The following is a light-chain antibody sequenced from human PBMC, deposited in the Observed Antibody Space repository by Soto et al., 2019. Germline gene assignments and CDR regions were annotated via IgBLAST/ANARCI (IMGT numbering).Light chain of an antibody. CDR1: SSDVGGYNY. Sequence: QSVLTQPASGSGSPGQAGTISCTGTSSDVGGYNYVSWYQQHPGKAPKLMIYDVSNRPSGVSNRFSGSKSGNTASLTISGLQAEGEADYYCSSYTSSSTLGVFGTGTKVTVL. CDR3: SSYTSSSTLGV. V-gene: IGLV2-14*01. J-gene: IGLJ1*01. CDR2: DVS.